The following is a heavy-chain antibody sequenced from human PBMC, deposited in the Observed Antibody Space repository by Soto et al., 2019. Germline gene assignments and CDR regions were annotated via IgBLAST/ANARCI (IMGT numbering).Heavy chain of an antibody. CDR1: GFTFSDCY. J-gene: IGHJ6*02. CDR3: ARGKSISFYYFYYGLDV. D-gene: IGHD3-3*02. CDR2: SSSSGSTI. V-gene: IGHV3-11*01. Sequence: GGSLRLSCAASGFTFSDCYMTWIRQAPGKGLEWVSYSSSSGSTIYYADSVKGRFTISRDNAKNSLSLQMNSLRADDTAVYYCARGKSISFYYFYYGLDVWGQGTTVTVSS.